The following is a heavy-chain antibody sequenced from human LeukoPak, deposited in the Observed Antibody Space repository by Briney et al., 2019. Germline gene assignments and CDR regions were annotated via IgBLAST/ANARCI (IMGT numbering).Heavy chain of an antibody. CDR2: TYYRSKWYN. V-gene: IGHV6-1*01. D-gene: IGHD2-2*01. CDR3: ARGTKILAVVVPAGYYYYYMDV. J-gene: IGHJ6*03. Sequence: SQTLSLTCAISGDSVSSNSAAWNWIRQSPSRGLEWLGRTYYRSKWYNDYAVSVKSRITINPDTSQNQFSLQLNSVTPEDTAVYYCARGTKILAVVVPAGYYYYYMDVWGKGTTVTISS. CDR1: GDSVSSNSAA.